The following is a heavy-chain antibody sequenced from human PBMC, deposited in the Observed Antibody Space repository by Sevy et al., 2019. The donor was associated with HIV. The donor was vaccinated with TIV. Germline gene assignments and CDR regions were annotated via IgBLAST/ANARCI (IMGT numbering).Heavy chain of an antibody. CDR3: ARDTSSGYPDAFDI. CDR1: GFTFSSYA. V-gene: IGHV3-21*01. CDR2: ISSSSSYI. D-gene: IGHD3-22*01. J-gene: IGHJ3*02. Sequence: GGSLRLSCAASGFTFSSYAMSWVRQAPGKGLEWVSSISSSSSYIYYADSVKGRFTISRDNAKNSLYLQMNSLRAEDTAVYYCARDTSSGYPDAFDIWGQGTMVTVSS.